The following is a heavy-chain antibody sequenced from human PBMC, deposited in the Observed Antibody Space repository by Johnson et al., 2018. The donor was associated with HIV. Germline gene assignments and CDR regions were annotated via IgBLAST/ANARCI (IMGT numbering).Heavy chain of an antibody. Sequence: QMQLVESGGGLVQPGRSLRLSCAASGFTFSSYDMHWVRQAPGKGLEWVAVISYDGSNKYYADSVKGRFAISRDNSKNTLYLQMNSLRAEDTAVYYCARAGRGYGFDIWGQGTMVTVSS. CDR2: ISYDGSNK. D-gene: IGHD3-10*01. V-gene: IGHV3-30*03. J-gene: IGHJ3*02. CDR1: GFTFSSYD. CDR3: ARAGRGYGFDI.